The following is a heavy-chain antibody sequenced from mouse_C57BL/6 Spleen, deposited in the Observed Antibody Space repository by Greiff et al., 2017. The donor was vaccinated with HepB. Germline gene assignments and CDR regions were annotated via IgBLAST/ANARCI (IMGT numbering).Heavy chain of an antibody. CDR1: GYTFTDYN. CDR3: AREAGYDVDALDY. J-gene: IGHJ2*01. V-gene: IGHV1-22*01. CDR2: INPNNGGT. D-gene: IGHD2-2*01. Sequence: VQLQQSGPELVKPGASVKMSCKASGYTFTDYNMHWVKQSHGKSLEWIGYINPNNGGTSYNQKFKGKATLTVNKSSSTAYMELRSLTSEDSAVYYCAREAGYDVDALDYWGQGTTLTVSS.